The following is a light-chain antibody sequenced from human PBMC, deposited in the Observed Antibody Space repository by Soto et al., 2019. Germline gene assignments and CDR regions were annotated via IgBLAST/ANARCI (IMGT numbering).Light chain of an antibody. J-gene: IGKJ2*01. CDR3: QHRSNWRMYT. CDR1: QSIAGY. V-gene: IGKV3-11*01. Sequence: ELVLTQSPATLSLSPGERATLSCRASQSIAGYLAWYQQKPGQGPKLLIYDSSTRDTGTPARFRGSGSGTDFTLTISSLEPEDFAIYYCQHRSNWRMYTFGQGTKLEIK. CDR2: DSS.